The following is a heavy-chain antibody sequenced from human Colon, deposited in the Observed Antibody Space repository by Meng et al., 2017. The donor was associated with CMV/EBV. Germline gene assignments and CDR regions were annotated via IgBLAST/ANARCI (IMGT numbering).Heavy chain of an antibody. CDR2: ISIHTGET. V-gene: IGHV1-18*01. D-gene: IGHD3-10*01. J-gene: IGHJ4*02. Sequence: QAPGQWTEWVAWISIHTGETNYRQKFQGKLTMTTDSSANQTYMELRGLRSDDTAVYYCARGAYEFITFARGITPGDYWGQGTLVTVSS. CDR3: ARGAYEFITFARGITPGDY.